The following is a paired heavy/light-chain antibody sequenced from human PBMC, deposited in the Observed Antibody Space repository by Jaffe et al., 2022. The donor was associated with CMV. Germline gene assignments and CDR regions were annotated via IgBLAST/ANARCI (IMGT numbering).Heavy chain of an antibody. J-gene: IGHJ5*02. V-gene: IGHV4-31*03. CDR3: ARDRRVGYCSSTSCSPHSLSFDP. CDR1: GGSISSGGYY. D-gene: IGHD2-2*01. Sequence: QVQLQESGPGLVKPSQTLSLTCTVSGGSISSGGYYWSWIRQHPGKGLEWIGYIYYSGSTYYNPSLKSRVTISVDTSKNQFSLKLSSVTAADTAVYYCARDRRVGYCSSTSCSPHSLSFDPWGQGTLVTVSS. CDR2: IYYSGST.
Light chain of an antibody. CDR1: QSVSSN. CDR3: QQYTS. V-gene: IGKV3-15*01. CDR2: GAS. Sequence: EIVMTQSPATLSVSPGERATLSCRASQSVSSNLAWYQQKPGQAPRLLIYGASTRATGIPARFSGSGSGTEFTLTISSLQSEDFAVYYCQQYTSFGQGTKLEIK. J-gene: IGKJ2*01.